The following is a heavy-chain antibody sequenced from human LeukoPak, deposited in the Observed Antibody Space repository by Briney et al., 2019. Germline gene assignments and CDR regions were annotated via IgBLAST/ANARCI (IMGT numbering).Heavy chain of an antibody. J-gene: IGHJ4*02. V-gene: IGHV3-30*18. CDR3: AKGSAYYYDTGGSSFDF. CDR2: YSSGGKHP. Sequence: GGSLRLSCAASGFDFNNHVIHWVRQAPGKGLEWVTIYSSGGKHPYSADSVKGRFTISRDNSKNTLYLQMNGLRAEDTAIYYCAKGSAYYYDTGGSSFDFWGQGSLVTVSS. CDR1: GFDFNNHV. D-gene: IGHD3-22*01.